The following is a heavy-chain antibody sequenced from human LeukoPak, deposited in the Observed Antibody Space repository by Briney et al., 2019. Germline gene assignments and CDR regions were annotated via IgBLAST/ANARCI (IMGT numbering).Heavy chain of an antibody. Sequence: GGSLRLSCAASGFTFSSYWVHWVRQAPGKGLVWVSPINSDGSSTSYADSVKGRFTISRDNAKNTLSLQMNSLRAEDTAVYYCARVGGSNAFDIWGQGTMVIVSS. V-gene: IGHV3-74*01. CDR3: ARVGGSNAFDI. CDR2: INSDGSST. CDR1: GFTFSSYW. D-gene: IGHD1-26*01. J-gene: IGHJ3*02.